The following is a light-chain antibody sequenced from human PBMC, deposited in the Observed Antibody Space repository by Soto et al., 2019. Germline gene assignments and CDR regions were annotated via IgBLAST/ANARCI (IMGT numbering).Light chain of an antibody. V-gene: IGKV1-5*03. CDR3: LQYNSYPVT. CDR2: EAS. CDR1: QSISYW. J-gene: IGKJ4*01. Sequence: IQMTQSPSTLSASVGDRVTITCRASQSISYWLAWYQQKPGKVPELLIYEASTLGSGVPPRFSGSGSGTECTLTISSLQPDDFATYFCLQYNSYPVTFGGGTRVEIK.